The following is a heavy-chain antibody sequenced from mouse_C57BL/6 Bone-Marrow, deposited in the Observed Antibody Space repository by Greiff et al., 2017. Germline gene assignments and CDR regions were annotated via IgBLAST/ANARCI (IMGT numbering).Heavy chain of an antibody. CDR3: AREGSSGYWFAY. V-gene: IGHV1-64*01. J-gene: IGHJ3*01. D-gene: IGHD3-2*02. CDR1: GYTFTSYW. CDR2: IHPNSGST. Sequence: QVQLQQPGAELVKPGASVKLSCKASGYTFTSYWMHWVKQRPGQGLEWIGMIHPNSGSTNYNEKFKSKATLTVDKSSSTAYMQRSSLTSEDSAVYYCAREGSSGYWFAYWGQGTLVTVSA.